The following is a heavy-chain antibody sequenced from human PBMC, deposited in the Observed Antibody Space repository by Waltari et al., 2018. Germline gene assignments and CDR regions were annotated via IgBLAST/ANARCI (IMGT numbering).Heavy chain of an antibody. CDR2: IIRIFVTA. J-gene: IGHJ2*01. CDR1: GGTFSRYA. CDR3: SRGSGWHWYFVL. Sequence: QVQLVQSGAEVKKPGSSVKVSCKASGGTFSRYATSWVRKAPGQGLEWMGWIIRIFVTATSEHKCHGRFTTTADESTGSAYMEISSLRSEDTAVYYCSRGSGWHWYFVLWGRGTRVTISS. D-gene: IGHD6-19*01. V-gene: IGHV1-69*13.